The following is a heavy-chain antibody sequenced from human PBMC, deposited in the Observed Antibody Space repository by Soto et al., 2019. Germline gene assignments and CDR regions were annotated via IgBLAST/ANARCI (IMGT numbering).Heavy chain of an antibody. CDR2: INPNSGGT. CDR1: GYTFTGYY. CDR3: ARGTHYYYGMDV. J-gene: IGHJ6*02. Sequence: ASVKVSCKASGYTFTGYYMHWVRQAPGQGLEWMGWINPNSGGTNYAQKFQGWVTMTRDTSISTAYMELSRLRSDDTAVYYCARGTHYYYGMDVWGPGTTVTVSS. V-gene: IGHV1-2*04.